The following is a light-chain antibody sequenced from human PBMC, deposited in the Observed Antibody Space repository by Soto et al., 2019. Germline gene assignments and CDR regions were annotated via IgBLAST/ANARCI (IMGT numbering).Light chain of an antibody. J-gene: IGKJ2*01. V-gene: IGKV3-20*01. CDR3: QQYGSSSYT. Sequence: IVLTQSPGTLSLSPGERATLSCRARQSVSSIYLAWYQQKPGQAPRLLIYDASSRATGIPDRFSGSGSGTDFTLTISRLEPEDFAVYYCQQYGSSSYTFGQGTKLEIK. CDR2: DAS. CDR1: QSVSSIY.